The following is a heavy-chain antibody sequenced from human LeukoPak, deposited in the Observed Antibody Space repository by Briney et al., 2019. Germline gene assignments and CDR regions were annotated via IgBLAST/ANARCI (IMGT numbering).Heavy chain of an antibody. CDR3: ARDYGSGTYSLDY. J-gene: IGHJ4*02. Sequence: GGSLRLSCAASGFTFSAYWMHWVRQAPGKGLVWVSRINSDGSSTSYADSVKGRFTISRDDGKNTLYLQMSSLRAEDTAVYYCARDYGSGTYSLDYWGQGTLVTVSS. CDR2: INSDGSST. D-gene: IGHD3-10*01. V-gene: IGHV3-74*01. CDR1: GFTFSAYW.